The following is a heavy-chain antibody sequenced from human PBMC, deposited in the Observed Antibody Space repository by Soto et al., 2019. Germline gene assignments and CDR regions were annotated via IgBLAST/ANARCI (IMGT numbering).Heavy chain of an antibody. D-gene: IGHD2-15*01. J-gene: IGHJ4*02. V-gene: IGHV3-48*01. CDR3: ARPNYCSGGSCYSRY. CDR1: GFTFRGYS. Sequence: GGSMRHSYAASGFTFRGYSMNWVRQAPGKGLEWVSYISSSSSTIYYADSVKGRFTISRDNAKNSLYLQMNSLRAEDTAVYYCARPNYCSGGSCYSRYWGQGTLVTVSS. CDR2: ISSSSSTI.